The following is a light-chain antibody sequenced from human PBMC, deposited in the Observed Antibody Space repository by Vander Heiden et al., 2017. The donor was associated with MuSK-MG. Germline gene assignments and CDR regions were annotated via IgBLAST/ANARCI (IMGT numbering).Light chain of an antibody. CDR3: QQRYSHRGTWT. CDR1: QSISSH. CDR2: AAS. J-gene: IGKJ1*01. V-gene: IGKV1-39*01. Sequence: DVQMTQSPSSLSASVGDRVTITCRASQSISSHLNWYQQKPGKAPKLLICAASTLQGGVQSRFSGSGYGTDFTLTISSLQPEDFATYYCQQRYSHRGTWTFGQGTKVEIK.